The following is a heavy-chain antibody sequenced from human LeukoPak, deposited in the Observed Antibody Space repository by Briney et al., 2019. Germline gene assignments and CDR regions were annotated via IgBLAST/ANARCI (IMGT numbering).Heavy chain of an antibody. V-gene: IGHV1-18*01. CDR2: ISAYGNT. CDR1: GYSFTIYG. D-gene: IGHD2-15*01. J-gene: IGHJ4*02. CDR3: ARGIIGYYFDY. Sequence: ASVKVSCKTSGYSFTIYGISWVCQAHGQGLEWMGFISAYGNTNYAQNLQGRVTLTTDTSTSTAYMELRSLRSDDTAVYYCARGIIGYYFDYWGQETLVTVSS.